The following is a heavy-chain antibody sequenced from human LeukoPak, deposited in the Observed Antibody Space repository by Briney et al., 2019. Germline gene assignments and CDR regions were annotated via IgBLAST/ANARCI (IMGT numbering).Heavy chain of an antibody. CDR2: IIPLFGTA. V-gene: IGHV1-69*05. CDR3: PSQKESDASAFDY. J-gene: IGHJ4*02. CDR1: GGTFSNYS. Sequence: SVKASCKTSGGTFSNYSLSWVRQAPGQGLEWMGRIIPLFGTANYAQKFPGRVTITTDESTSTAYMELSRLRSAATAVYSCPSQKESDASAFDYWGQESLDTVSS. D-gene: IGHD2-2*01.